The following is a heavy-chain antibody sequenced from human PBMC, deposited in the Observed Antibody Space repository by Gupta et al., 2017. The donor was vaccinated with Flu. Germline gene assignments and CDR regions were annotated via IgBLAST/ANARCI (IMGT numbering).Heavy chain of an antibody. J-gene: IGHJ6*02. CDR2: ITGSGEKT. V-gene: IGHV3-23*01. Sequence: SYAMSWVRQAPGKGLEWVSAITGSGEKTYFADSVKGRFTISRDNSKNKLFLQMNSLSAEDXAXYYCVRXDYLNYYYNGMDVWGQGTTVTVSS. D-gene: IGHD3-16*01. CDR3: VRXDYLNYYYNGMDV. CDR1: SYA.